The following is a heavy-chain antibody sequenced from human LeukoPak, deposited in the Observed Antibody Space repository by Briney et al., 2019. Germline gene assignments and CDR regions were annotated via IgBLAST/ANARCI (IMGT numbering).Heavy chain of an antibody. CDR1: GYTFTSYD. D-gene: IGHD2/OR15-2a*01. Sequence: ASVKVSCKASGYTFTSYDINWVRQATGQGLEWMGWMNPNSGNTGYAQKFQGRVTMTRNTSISTAYMALSSLRPEDTALYCCAIGADYCSPNWGQGTLVTVSS. J-gene: IGHJ4*02. CDR3: AIGADYCSPN. V-gene: IGHV1-8*01. CDR2: MNPNSGNT.